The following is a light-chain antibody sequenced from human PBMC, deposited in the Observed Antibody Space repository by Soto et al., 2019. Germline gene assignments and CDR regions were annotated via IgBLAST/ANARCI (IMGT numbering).Light chain of an antibody. Sequence: DIQMTQSPSTLSGSVGDRVTITCRASQTISSWLACYQQEPGKAPKLLIYAASNLQSGVPSRFSGSGSGTDFTLTISSLQPEDFATYFCQQSYTTPVYSFGQGPRWIS. V-gene: IGKV1-39*01. J-gene: IGKJ2*01. CDR3: QQSYTTPVYS. CDR1: QTISSW. CDR2: AAS.